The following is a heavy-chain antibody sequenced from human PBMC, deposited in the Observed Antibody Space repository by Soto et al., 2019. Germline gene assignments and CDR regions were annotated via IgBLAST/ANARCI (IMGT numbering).Heavy chain of an antibody. J-gene: IGHJ4*02. Sequence: QVQLVQSGAEVKKPGSSVKVSCKASGGTFSSYAISWVRQAPGQGLEWMGGIIPIFGTANYAQKFQGRVTITAGESTSRAYRELGSLRSEDTAVYYCARVARSYDSSGYFYVVWGQGPLVTVSS. CDR1: GGTFSSYA. CDR3: ARVARSYDSSGYFYVV. CDR2: IIPIFGTA. V-gene: IGHV1-69*01. D-gene: IGHD3-22*01.